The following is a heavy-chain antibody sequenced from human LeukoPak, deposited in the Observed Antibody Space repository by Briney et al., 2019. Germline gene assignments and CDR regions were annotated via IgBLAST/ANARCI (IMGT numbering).Heavy chain of an antibody. CDR3: TAQWLVGPTYYFDY. D-gene: IGHD6-19*01. CDR2: IKSKTDGGTT. J-gene: IGHJ4*02. V-gene: IGHV3-15*01. CDR1: GFTFSNAW. Sequence: GGSLRLSCAASGFTFSNAWMSWVRQAPGKGLEWVSRIKSKTDGGTTDYAAPVKGRFTISRDDSKNTLYLQMNSLKTEDTAVYYCTAQWLVGPTYYFDYWGQGTPVTVSS.